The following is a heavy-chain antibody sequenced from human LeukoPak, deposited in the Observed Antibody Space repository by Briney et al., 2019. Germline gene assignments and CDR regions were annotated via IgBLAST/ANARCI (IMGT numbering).Heavy chain of an antibody. V-gene: IGHV3-23*01. CDR1: GFTFSSYA. J-gene: IGHJ3*02. CDR3: ARDVPDAFDI. CDR2: ISGSGGST. Sequence: GGSLRLSCAASGFTFSSYAMSWVRQAPGKGLEWVSAISGSGGSTYYADSVKGRFTISRDNAKNSLYLQMNSLRAEDTAVYYCARDVPDAFDIWGQGTMATVSS.